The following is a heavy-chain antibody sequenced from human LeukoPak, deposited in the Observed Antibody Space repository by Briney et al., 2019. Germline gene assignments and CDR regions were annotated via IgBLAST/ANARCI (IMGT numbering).Heavy chain of an antibody. CDR3: ASHYYGSGSTN. Sequence: PSETLSLTCTVSGGSISSYYWSWIRQPPGKGLEWIGYIYYSRSTNYNPSLKSRVTISVDTSKNQFSLKLSSVTAADTAVYYCASHYYGSGSTNWGQGTLVTVST. D-gene: IGHD3-10*01. CDR1: GGSISSYY. V-gene: IGHV4-59*01. J-gene: IGHJ4*02. CDR2: IYYSRST.